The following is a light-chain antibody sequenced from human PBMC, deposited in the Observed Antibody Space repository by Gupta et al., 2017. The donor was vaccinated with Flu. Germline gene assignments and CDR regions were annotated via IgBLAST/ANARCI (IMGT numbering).Light chain of an antibody. J-gene: IGKJ4*01. Sequence: PSSLSASVGDRVTITCRASQSISNYVNWFQQKPGKAPNLLMYAASRLQSGVPLRFSGSGSGTNFTLTISSLQPEDFATYYCQQSFSVPLTFGGGTNVDVK. CDR1: QSISNY. V-gene: IGKV1-39*01. CDR2: AAS. CDR3: QQSFSVPLT.